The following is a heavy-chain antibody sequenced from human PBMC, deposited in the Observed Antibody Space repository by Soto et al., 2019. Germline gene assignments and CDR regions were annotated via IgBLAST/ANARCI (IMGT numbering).Heavy chain of an antibody. D-gene: IGHD6-6*01. J-gene: IGHJ3*02. CDR1: GGTFSSYT. CDR3: ARDVPSGIAARLHAFDI. V-gene: IGHV1-69*13. Sequence: VASVKVSCKASGGTFSSYTISWVRQAPGQGLEWMGGIIPIFGTANYAQKFQGRVTITADESTSTAYMELSSLRSEDTAVYYCARDVPSGIAARLHAFDIWGQGTMVTVSS. CDR2: IIPIFGTA.